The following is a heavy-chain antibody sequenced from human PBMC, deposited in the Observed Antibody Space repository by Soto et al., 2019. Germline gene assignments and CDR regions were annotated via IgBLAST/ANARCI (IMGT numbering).Heavy chain of an antibody. Sequence: ASVKVSCKVSGYTLTELSTHWVRQAPGKGLEWMGGFDPEDGETIYAQKFQGRVTMTEDTSTDTAYMELSSLRSEDTAVYYCATDRVFSGSYAYDGLFDYWGQGTLVTVSS. D-gene: IGHD1-26*01. J-gene: IGHJ4*02. V-gene: IGHV1-24*01. CDR3: ATDRVFSGSYAYDGLFDY. CDR1: GYTLTELS. CDR2: FDPEDGET.